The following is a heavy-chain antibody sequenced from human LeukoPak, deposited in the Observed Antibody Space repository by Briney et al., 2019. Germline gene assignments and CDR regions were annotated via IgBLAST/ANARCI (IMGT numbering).Heavy chain of an antibody. V-gene: IGHV5-51*01. CDR3: ARHLRDCSSTTCFGTYWFDP. CDR1: GYSFTSYW. J-gene: IGHJ5*02. D-gene: IGHD2-2*01. Sequence: GESLKISCKGSGYSFTSYWIGWVRQMPGKGLEWMGIIYPGDSGTRYSPSFQGQVTISADKSISTAYLQWSSLKASDTAMYYCARHLRDCSSTTCFGTYWFDPWGQGTLVTVSS. CDR2: IYPGDSGT.